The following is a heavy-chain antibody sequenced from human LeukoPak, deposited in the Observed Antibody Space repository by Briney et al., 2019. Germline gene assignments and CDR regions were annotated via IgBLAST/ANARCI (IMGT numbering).Heavy chain of an antibody. J-gene: IGHJ4*02. CDR1: GLTFRNYN. Sequence: PGGSLRLSCAASGLTFRNYNMNWVRQAPGKGLEWVSHISSDINIIYYADSVKGRFTISRDNAKNSLYLQMNSLRADDTAVYYCARGPTTLGLRLGELSLRGDYWGQGALVTVSS. V-gene: IGHV3-48*01. D-gene: IGHD3-16*02. CDR3: ARGPTTLGLRLGELSLRGDY. CDR2: ISSDINII.